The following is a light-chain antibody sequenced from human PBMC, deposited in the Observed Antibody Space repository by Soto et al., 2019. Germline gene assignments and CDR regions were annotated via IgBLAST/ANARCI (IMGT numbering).Light chain of an antibody. CDR3: AAWDDSLNGPV. Sequence: QSVLTQPPSASGTPGQSVTISCSGSSSNIGSNTVHWYQHLPGTAPRLLIYNFNQRPSGVPDRFSGSKSGTSASLAISGLQSEDEADYYCAAWDDSLNGPVFGGGTQLTVL. CDR1: SSNIGSNT. CDR2: NFN. J-gene: IGLJ2*01. V-gene: IGLV1-44*01.